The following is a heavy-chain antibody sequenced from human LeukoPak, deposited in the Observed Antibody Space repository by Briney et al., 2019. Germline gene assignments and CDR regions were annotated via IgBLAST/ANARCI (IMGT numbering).Heavy chain of an antibody. CDR3: ARQQWLVMENAFDI. D-gene: IGHD6-19*01. Sequence: SETLSLTCTVSGGSISSYYWSWIRQPPGKGLEWIGYIYYSGSTNYNPSLKSRVTISVDTSKNQFSLKLSSVTAADTAVYYCARQQWLVMENAFDIWGQGTIVTVSS. CDR2: IYYSGST. V-gene: IGHV4-59*08. CDR1: GGSISSYY. J-gene: IGHJ3*02.